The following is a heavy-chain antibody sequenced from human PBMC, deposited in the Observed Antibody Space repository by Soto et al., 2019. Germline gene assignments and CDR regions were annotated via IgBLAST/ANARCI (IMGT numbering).Heavy chain of an antibody. CDR1: GGSFSGYY. D-gene: IGHD2-15*01. CDR3: ARGRDGGTTFDD. Sequence: SETLSLTCAVYGGSFSGYYWSWIRQPPGKGLEWIGEINHSGSTNYNPSLKSRVTISVDTSKNQFSLKLSSVTAADTAVYYCARGRDGGTTFDDRGQGTLVTVSS. J-gene: IGHJ4*02. V-gene: IGHV4-34*01. CDR2: INHSGST.